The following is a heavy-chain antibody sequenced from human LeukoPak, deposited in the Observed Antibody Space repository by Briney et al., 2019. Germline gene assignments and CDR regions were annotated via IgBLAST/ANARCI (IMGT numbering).Heavy chain of an antibody. CDR3: ARGKKYTGLDF. CDR1: GYSFPTYD. Sequence: GASVKVPCKASGYSFPTYDINWVRQALGQGLEWLGWISVNSGSTKNAQNIQGRVTLTTDTSTNTAYMELRSLRADDTAVYYCARGKKYTGLDFWGLGTLVTVSS. J-gene: IGHJ1*01. D-gene: IGHD3/OR15-3a*01. V-gene: IGHV1-18*04. CDR2: ISVNSGST.